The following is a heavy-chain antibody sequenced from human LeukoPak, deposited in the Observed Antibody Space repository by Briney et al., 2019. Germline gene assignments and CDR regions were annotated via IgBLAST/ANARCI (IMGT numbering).Heavy chain of an antibody. J-gene: IGHJ1*01. V-gene: IGHV3-30*18. CDR2: ISYDGSNK. CDR1: GFTFSSYG. Sequence: GGSLRLSCAASGFTFSSYGMQCVRQAPGKGLECVAAISYDGSNKFYADSVKGRFTISRDNSKNTLYLQMNSLRAEDTAVYYCAKDPPLYFDWPEGYFQHWGQGTLVTVSS. D-gene: IGHD3-9*01. CDR3: AKDPPLYFDWPEGYFQH.